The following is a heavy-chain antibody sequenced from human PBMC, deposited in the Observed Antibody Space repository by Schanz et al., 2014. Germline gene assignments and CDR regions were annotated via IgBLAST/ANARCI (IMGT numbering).Heavy chain of an antibody. CDR1: GFTFSSYA. Sequence: EVQLLESGGGLVQPGGSLRLSCAASGFTFSSYAMSWVRQAPGKGLEWVSDLSGSGGSTYYADSVKGRFTISRDNSKNSLYLQMNSLRAEDTAVYYCAKPIHYDILAVTRDWGQGTLVTVSS. J-gene: IGHJ4*02. CDR2: LSGSGGST. CDR3: AKPIHYDILAVTRD. V-gene: IGHV3-23*01. D-gene: IGHD3-9*01.